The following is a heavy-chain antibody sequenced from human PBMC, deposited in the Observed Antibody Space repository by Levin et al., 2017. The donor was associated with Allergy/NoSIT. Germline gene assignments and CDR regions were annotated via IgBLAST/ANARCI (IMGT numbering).Heavy chain of an antibody. CDR2: INPNSGGT. CDR1: GYTFTGYY. J-gene: IGHJ5*02. CDR3: ARGGVVVVAANSWFDP. D-gene: IGHD2-15*01. V-gene: IGHV1-2*02. Sequence: PAASVKVSCKASGYTFTGYYMHWVRQAPGQGLEWMGWINPNSGGTNYAQKFQGRVTMTRDTSISTAYMELSRLRSEDTAVYYCARGGVVVVAANSWFDPWGQGTLVTVSS.